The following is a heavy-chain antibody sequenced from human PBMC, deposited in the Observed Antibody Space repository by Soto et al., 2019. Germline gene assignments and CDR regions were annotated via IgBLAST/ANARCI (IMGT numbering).Heavy chain of an antibody. J-gene: IGHJ6*03. V-gene: IGHV4-59*01. D-gene: IGHD2-2*01. Sequence: SETLSLTCTVSGGSISSYYWSWIRQPPGKGLEWIGYIYYSGSTNYNPSLKSRVTISVDTSKNQFSLKLSSVTAADTAVYYCARSVVVVVPALYYYYMDVWGKGTTVTVSS. CDR3: ARSVVVVVPALYYYYMDV. CDR1: GGSISSYY. CDR2: IYYSGST.